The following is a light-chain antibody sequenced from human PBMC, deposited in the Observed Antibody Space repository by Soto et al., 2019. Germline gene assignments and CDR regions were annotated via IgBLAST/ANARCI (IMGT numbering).Light chain of an antibody. J-gene: IGLJ3*02. Sequence: QSALTQPPSASGSPGQSVTISCTGTSSDVGAYNYVSLYQQYPGKAPKLLIYEVSKRPSGVPDRFSGSKSGKTASLTVSGLQPEDEADYYCTSYAGSDILVFGGGTKVTVL. CDR2: EVS. V-gene: IGLV2-8*01. CDR3: TSYAGSDILV. CDR1: SSDVGAYNY.